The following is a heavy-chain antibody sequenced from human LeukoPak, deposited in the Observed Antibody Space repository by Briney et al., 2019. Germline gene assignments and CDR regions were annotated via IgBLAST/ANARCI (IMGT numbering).Heavy chain of an antibody. CDR1: GGSISSGSYY. D-gene: IGHD5-24*01. CDR2: IYNSGTT. CDR3: AKSFSETERATITAY. V-gene: IGHV4-61*10. J-gene: IGHJ4*02. Sequence: SETLSLTCTVSGGSISSGSYYWSWIRHPAGKGLEWIGYIYNSGTTNYNPSLKSRVTISVDTSKNQFSLKLSSVTAADTAIYYCAKSFSETERATITAYWGQGTLVTVSS.